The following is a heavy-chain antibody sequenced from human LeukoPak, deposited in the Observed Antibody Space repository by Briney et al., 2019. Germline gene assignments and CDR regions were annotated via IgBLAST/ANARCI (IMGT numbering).Heavy chain of an antibody. J-gene: IGHJ1*01. CDR3: TRVMVRGVIISYFQH. CDR2: IIPIFGTA. CDR1: GGTFSSYA. V-gene: IGHV1-69*01. D-gene: IGHD3-10*01. Sequence: SVKVSCKASGGTFSSYAISWVRQAPGQGLEWMGGIIPIFGTANYAQKFQGRVTITADESTSTAYMELSSLRSEDTAVYYCTRVMVRGVIISYFQHWGQGTLVTVSS.